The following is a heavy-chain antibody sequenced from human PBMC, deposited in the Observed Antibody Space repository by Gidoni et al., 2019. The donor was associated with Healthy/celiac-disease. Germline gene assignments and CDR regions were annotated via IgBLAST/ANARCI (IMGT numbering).Heavy chain of an antibody. CDR2: IYYSGST. D-gene: IGHD3-10*01. CDR3: RVTYGSGSYLIDY. J-gene: IGHJ4*02. V-gene: IGHV4-39*01. Sequence: DGLEWIGSIYYSGSTYYNPSLKSRVTISVDTSKNQFSLKLSSVTAADTAVYYCRVTYGSGSYLIDYWGQGTLVTVSS.